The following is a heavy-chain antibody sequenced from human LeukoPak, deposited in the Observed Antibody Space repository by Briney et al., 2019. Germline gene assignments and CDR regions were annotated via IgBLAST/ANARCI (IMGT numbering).Heavy chain of an antibody. V-gene: IGHV4-59*01. CDR1: GGSISSYY. Sequence: SETLSLTCTVSGGSISSYYWSWIRQPPGKGLEWIGYIYYSGTTNYNPSLKSRVTISVDTSKNQFSLKLSSVTAADTAVYYCARGVYIAAAQYGYWGREPWSPSPQ. J-gene: IGHJ4*02. CDR3: ARGVYIAAAQYGY. CDR2: IYYSGTT. D-gene: IGHD6-13*01.